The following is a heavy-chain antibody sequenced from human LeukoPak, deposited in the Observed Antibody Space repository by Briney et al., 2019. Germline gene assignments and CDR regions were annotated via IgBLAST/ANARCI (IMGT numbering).Heavy chain of an antibody. V-gene: IGHV3-21*01. CDR3: AKDLGSGYNSFDY. CDR1: GFTFRSYS. CDR2: ISGSNTYI. D-gene: IGHD5-24*01. Sequence: GGSLRLSCAASGFTFRSYSMDWVRQAPGKGLEWVSSISGSNTYIYYADSVKGRFTISRDSSKNTLYLQMNSLRAEDTAVYYCAKDLGSGYNSFDYWGQGTLVTVSS. J-gene: IGHJ4*02.